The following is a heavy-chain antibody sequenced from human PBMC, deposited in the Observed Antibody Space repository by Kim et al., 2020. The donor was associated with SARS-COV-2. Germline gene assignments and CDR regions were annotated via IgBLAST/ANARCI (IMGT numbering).Heavy chain of an antibody. V-gene: IGHV7-4-1*02. CDR3: ARDYPYCSGGSCYDGWFDP. D-gene: IGHD2-15*01. J-gene: IGHJ5*02. CDR1: GYTFTSYA. Sequence: ASVKVSCKSSGYTFTSYAMNWVRQAPGQGLEWMGWINTNTGNPTYAQGFTGRFVFSLDTSVSTAYLQISSLKAEDTAVYYCARDYPYCSGGSCYDGWFDPWGQGTLVTVSS. CDR2: INTNTGNP.